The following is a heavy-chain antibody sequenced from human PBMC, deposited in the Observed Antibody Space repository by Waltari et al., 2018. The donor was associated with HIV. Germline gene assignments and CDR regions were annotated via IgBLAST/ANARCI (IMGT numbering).Heavy chain of an antibody. CDR2: INTEPGKP. D-gene: IGHD2-8*01. J-gene: IGHJ4*02. CDR3: ARLNLKNGHLPSY. V-gene: IGHV7-4-1*02. CDR1: GYTFTDFA. Sequence: QVQLVQSGSELRTPGASVKVACKTSGYTFTDFALNWVRQAPGQGLQWMGWINTEPGKPAYAQDFTGRFVISLDTSVSTTYLQISSLKAEDTAVYYCARLNLKNGHLPSYWGQGTLVTVSS.